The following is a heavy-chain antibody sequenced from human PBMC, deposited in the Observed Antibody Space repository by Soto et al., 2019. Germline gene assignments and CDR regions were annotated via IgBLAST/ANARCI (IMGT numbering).Heavy chain of an antibody. J-gene: IGHJ5*02. CDR2: IGSSSSII. V-gene: IGHV3-48*02. Sequence: GGSLRLSCAASGFTFSNYNMHWVRQAPGKGLEWIAYIGSSSSIIFYADSVKGRFTISRDNAKSSLFLQMNSLRDEDTAVYYWAREGILSAWGQGTGVTVSS. CDR1: GFTFSNYN. CDR3: AREGILSA. D-gene: IGHD6-19*01.